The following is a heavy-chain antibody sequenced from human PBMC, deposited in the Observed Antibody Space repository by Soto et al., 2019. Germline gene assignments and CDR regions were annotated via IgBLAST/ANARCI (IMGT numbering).Heavy chain of an antibody. CDR1: GGSISSSSYY. Sequence: SSETLSLTCTVSGGSISSSSYYWGWIRQPPGKGLEWIGSIYYSGSTYYNPSLKSRVTISVDTSKNQFSLKLSSVTAADTAVYYCATYPNYLVVVFFWGQGTLVTVSS. CDR2: IYYSGST. D-gene: IGHD2-15*01. J-gene: IGHJ4*02. CDR3: ATYPNYLVVVFF. V-gene: IGHV4-39*01.